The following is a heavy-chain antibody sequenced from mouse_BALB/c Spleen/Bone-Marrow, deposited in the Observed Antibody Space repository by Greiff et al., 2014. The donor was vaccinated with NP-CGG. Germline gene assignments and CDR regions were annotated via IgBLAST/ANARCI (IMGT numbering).Heavy chain of an antibody. Sequence: VQLQQSGAELVKPGASVKLSCKASGYTFTSYWMHWVKQRPGQGLERIGEINPSNGRTNYNEKFKSKATLTLDKSSSTAYMQLSSLTSEDSAVYYCSREESLGDAMDYWGQGTSVTVSS. J-gene: IGHJ4*01. CDR3: SREESLGDAMDY. D-gene: IGHD4-1*01. CDR1: GYTFTSYW. CDR2: INPSNGRT. V-gene: IGHV1S81*02.